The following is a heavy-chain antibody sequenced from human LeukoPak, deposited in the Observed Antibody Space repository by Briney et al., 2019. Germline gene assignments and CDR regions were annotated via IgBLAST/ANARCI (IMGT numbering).Heavy chain of an antibody. CDR2: INGDVRST. D-gene: IGHD6-19*01. Sequence: PGGSLRLSCGASGFTFSNYWMHWVRQAPGVGLVCVSRINGDVRSTNYADSVKGRFTISRDNAKNTLYLQMNSLRAEDTAVYYCVRRSVAGGFFDYWGQGTMVTVSS. CDR1: GFTFSNYW. J-gene: IGHJ4*02. CDR3: VRRSVAGGFFDY. V-gene: IGHV3-74*01.